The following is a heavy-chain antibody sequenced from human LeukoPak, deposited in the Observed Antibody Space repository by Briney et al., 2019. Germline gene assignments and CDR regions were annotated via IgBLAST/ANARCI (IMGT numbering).Heavy chain of an antibody. V-gene: IGHV3-30*02. D-gene: IGHD6-13*01. CDR1: GFTFSTYG. J-gene: IGHJ4*02. Sequence: PGGSLRLSCAASGFTFSTYGMHWVRQAPGKGLEWVAFIRFDGSNKYYADSVKGRFTISRDNSKNTLYLQMNSLRAEDTAVYYCASGVRIAAAGLLDYWGQGTLVTVSS. CDR3: ASGVRIAAAGLLDY. CDR2: IRFDGSNK.